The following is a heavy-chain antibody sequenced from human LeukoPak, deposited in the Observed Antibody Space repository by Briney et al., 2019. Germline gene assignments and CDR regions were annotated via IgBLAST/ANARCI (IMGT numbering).Heavy chain of an antibody. CDR1: GGSFSGYY. J-gene: IGHJ3*02. CDR3: ATARRPDAFDI. Sequence: SETLSLTCAVYGGSFSGYYWSWIRQPPGKGLEWIGEINHSGSTNYNPSLKSRVTISVDTSKNQFSLKLSSVTAADTAVYYCATARRPDAFDIWGQGTMDTVSS. V-gene: IGHV4-34*01. CDR2: INHSGST.